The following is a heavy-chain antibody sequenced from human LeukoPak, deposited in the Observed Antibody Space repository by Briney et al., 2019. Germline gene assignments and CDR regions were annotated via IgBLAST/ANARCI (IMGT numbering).Heavy chain of an antibody. CDR3: ARERAGWVDY. D-gene: IGHD1-26*01. V-gene: IGHV3-66*02. J-gene: IGHJ4*02. CDR1: GFTLSSNY. Sequence: GGSLRLSCAASGFTLSSNYMSWVRQAPGKGLEWVSVIYSGGSTYYADSVKGRFTISRDNSKNTLYLQMNSLRAEDTAVYYCARERAGWVDYWGQGTLVTVSS. CDR2: IYSGGST.